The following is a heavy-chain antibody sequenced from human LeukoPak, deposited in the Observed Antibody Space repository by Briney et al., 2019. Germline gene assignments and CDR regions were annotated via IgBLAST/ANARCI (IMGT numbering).Heavy chain of an antibody. D-gene: IGHD1-26*01. CDR2: ISSGGMWI. CDR1: GFTFSTYS. CDR3: ARDAGGRTQREGWFDP. Sequence: GGSLRLSCAASGFTFSTYSMNWVRQAPGKGLEWLSSISSGGMWIYYADSLKGRFAISRDNAKNSLYLQMKSLRVEDTGVYYCARDAGGRTQREGWFDPWGQGTLVTVSS. J-gene: IGHJ5*02. V-gene: IGHV3-21*01.